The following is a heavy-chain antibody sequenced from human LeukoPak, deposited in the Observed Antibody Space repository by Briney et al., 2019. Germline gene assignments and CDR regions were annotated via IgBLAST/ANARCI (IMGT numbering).Heavy chain of an antibody. Sequence: SVKVSCKASVGTFSSYAISWARQAPGQGLEWMGGIIPIFGTANYAQKFQGRVTITTDESTSTAYMELSSLRSEDTAVYYCARVEQLWLPGYWGQGTLVTVSS. D-gene: IGHD5-18*01. J-gene: IGHJ4*02. V-gene: IGHV1-69*05. CDR2: IIPIFGTA. CDR1: VGTFSSYA. CDR3: ARVEQLWLPGY.